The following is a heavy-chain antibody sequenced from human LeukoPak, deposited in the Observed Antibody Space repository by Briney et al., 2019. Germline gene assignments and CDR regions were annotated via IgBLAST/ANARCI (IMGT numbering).Heavy chain of an antibody. J-gene: IGHJ6*02. CDR2: ISYDGSNK. Sequence: PGGSLRLSCAASGFIFSTYAMHWVRQAPGKGLDWVAVISYDGSNKYSADSVKGRFTISRDNSKNTLFLQMNSLRAEDTAVYYCARDDYGMDVWGQETTVAVSS. V-gene: IGHV3-30*04. CDR3: ARDDYGMDV. CDR1: GFIFSTYA.